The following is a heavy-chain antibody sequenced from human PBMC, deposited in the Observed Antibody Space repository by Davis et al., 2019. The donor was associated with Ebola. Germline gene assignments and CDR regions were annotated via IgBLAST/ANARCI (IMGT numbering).Heavy chain of an antibody. V-gene: IGHV3-21*01. D-gene: IGHD3-22*01. J-gene: IGHJ6*02. CDR2: ISSSSSYI. CDR1: GFTFSSYS. CDR3: ARDYDSSGYYPLNYYYYGMDV. Sequence: GESLKISCAASGFTFSSYSMNWVRQAPGKGLEWVSSISSSSSYIYYADSVKGRFTISRDNAKNSLYLQMNSLRDEDTAVYYCARDYDSSGYYPLNYYYYGMDVWGQGTTVTVSS.